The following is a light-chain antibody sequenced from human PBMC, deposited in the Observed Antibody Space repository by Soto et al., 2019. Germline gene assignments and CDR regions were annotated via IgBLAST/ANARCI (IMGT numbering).Light chain of an antibody. CDR3: SSYTCNNTPLV. Sequence: QSVLTQPASVSGSPGQSITIPCTGTSSDIGGYDYVSWYQQRPGKAPKLMIYDVTNRPSGVSNRFSGSKSGDTASLTISGLQAEDEADYYCSSYTCNNTPLVFGTGTEVTVL. V-gene: IGLV2-14*01. CDR1: SSDIGGYDY. J-gene: IGLJ1*01. CDR2: DVT.